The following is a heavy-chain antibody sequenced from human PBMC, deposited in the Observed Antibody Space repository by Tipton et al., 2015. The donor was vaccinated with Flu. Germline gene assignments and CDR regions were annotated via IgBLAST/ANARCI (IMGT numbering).Heavy chain of an antibody. CDR2: IKEDGSGK. CDR3: ARVYSSNICRAMYV. J-gene: IGHJ6*02. CDR1: GFTFGSYW. Sequence: SLRLSCAASGFTFGSYWMTWVRQAPGKGLEWVANIKEDGSGKWYVDSVKGRLSLSRDNAKKTLYLQMNSMRVEDTAVYYCARVYSSNICRAMYVWGQGTTVTVSS. V-gene: IGHV3-7*03. D-gene: IGHD6-13*01.